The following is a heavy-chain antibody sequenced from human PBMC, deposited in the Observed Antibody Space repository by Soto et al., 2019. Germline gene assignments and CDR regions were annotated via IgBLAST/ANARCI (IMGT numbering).Heavy chain of an antibody. V-gene: IGHV1-18*01. CDR3: AREGYCSGGSCYYYYYYGMDV. CDR1: GYTFTSYG. Sequence: QVQLVQSGAEVKKPGASVKVSCKASGYTFTSYGISWVRQAPGQGLEWMGWISAYNGNTNYAQKLQGRVTMTTDTSTSTAYMELSSLRSDDTAVYYCAREGYCSGGSCYYYYYYGMDVWGQGTTVTVSS. CDR2: ISAYNGNT. D-gene: IGHD2-15*01. J-gene: IGHJ6*02.